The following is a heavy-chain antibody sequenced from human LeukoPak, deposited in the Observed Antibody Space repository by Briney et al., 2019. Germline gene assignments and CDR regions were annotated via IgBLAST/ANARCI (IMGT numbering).Heavy chain of an antibody. CDR2: INSDGGST. CDR1: GFTFSSYW. CDR3: ARDYVWGSYRPPGY. Sequence: GGSLRLSCAASGFTFSSYWMHWVRHAPGKGLVWVSRINSDGGSTSYADSVKGRFTISRDNAKNTLYLQMNSLRAEDTAVYYCARDYVWGSYRPPGYWGQGTLVTVSS. J-gene: IGHJ4*02. V-gene: IGHV3-74*01. D-gene: IGHD3-16*02.